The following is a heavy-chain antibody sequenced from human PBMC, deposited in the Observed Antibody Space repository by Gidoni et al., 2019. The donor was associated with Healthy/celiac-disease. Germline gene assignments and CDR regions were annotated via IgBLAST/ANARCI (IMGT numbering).Heavy chain of an antibody. CDR3: ARDTAMVGYYYGMDV. V-gene: IGHV3-33*01. Sequence: QVQLVESGGGVVQPGRSLRLSCAASGFTFSRYGMHWVRQAPGKGLEWVAVIWYDGSNKYYADSVKGRFTISRDNSKNTLYLQMNSLRAEDTAVYYCARDTAMVGYYYGMDVWGQGTTVTVSS. D-gene: IGHD5-18*01. CDR1: GFTFSRYG. CDR2: IWYDGSNK. J-gene: IGHJ6*02.